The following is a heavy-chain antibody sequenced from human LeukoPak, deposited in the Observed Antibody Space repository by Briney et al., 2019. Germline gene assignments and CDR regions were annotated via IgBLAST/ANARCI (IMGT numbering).Heavy chain of an antibody. CDR3: ARAGYSNRWDGVDY. V-gene: IGHV5-51*01. Sequence: GESLKTSCKGSGYTFTNYWIGWVRQMPGKGLEFVGIIYPGDSDTRYSPSFQGQVTISVDKSINTAYLQWSSLKASDSAMYYCARAGYSNRWDGVDYWGQGTLVTVSS. CDR1: GYTFTNYW. J-gene: IGHJ4*02. CDR2: IYPGDSDT. D-gene: IGHD2/OR15-2a*01.